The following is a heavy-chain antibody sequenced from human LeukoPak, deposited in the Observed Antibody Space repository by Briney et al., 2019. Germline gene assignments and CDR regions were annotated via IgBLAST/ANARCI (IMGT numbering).Heavy chain of an antibody. J-gene: IGHJ4*02. CDR1: GYTFTSYY. V-gene: IGHV1-46*01. CDR2: INPSGGST. D-gene: IGHD3-22*01. Sequence: ASVKVSCKASGYTFTSYYMHWVRQAPGQGLEWMGIINPSGGSTSYAQKFQGRVTMTRDMSTSTVYMELSSLRSEDTAVYYCARDRGENYYDSSGYYYALYFDYWGQGTLVTVSS. CDR3: ARDRGENYYDSSGYYYALYFDY.